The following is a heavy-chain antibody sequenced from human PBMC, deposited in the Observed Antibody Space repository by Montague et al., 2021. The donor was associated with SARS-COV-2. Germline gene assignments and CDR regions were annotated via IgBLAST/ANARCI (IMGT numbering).Heavy chain of an antibody. CDR3: AKNGGSGSLVYWYFDL. CDR1: GFPFNTYT. J-gene: IGHJ2*01. CDR2: IFGSGAGT. Sequence: SLRLSCAASGFPFNTYTMTWVRQAPGKGLEWVSSIFGSGAGTYYADSVLGRFTISRDNSKNTLYLQLHGLRAEDTAVYYCAKNGGSGSLVYWYFDLWGRGTPVAVSS. D-gene: IGHD2-8*01. V-gene: IGHV3-23*01.